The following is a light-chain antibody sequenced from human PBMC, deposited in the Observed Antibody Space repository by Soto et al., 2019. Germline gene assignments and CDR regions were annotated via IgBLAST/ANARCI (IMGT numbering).Light chain of an antibody. Sequence: QSVLTQPPSVSGAPGQRVTISCTGSSSNIGAGYDVQWYQQLPGAAPKLLTFGNSNRPSGVPDRFSGSRSGTSASLAITGLQAEDEDDYFCQSYDISRSVSVIFGGGTKLTV. CDR2: GNS. CDR3: QSYDISRSVSVI. J-gene: IGLJ2*01. V-gene: IGLV1-40*01. CDR1: SSNIGAGYD.